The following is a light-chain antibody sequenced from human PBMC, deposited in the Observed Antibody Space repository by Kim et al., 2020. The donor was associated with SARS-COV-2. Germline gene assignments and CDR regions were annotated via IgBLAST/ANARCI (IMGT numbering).Light chain of an antibody. V-gene: IGLV3-9*01. CDR2: RDS. J-gene: IGLJ2*01. Sequence: SYELTQPLSVSVALGQTARFTCGGNNIGGKNVHWYQQKPGQAPVLVIYRDSNRPSGIPERFSGSNSGNTATLTISRAQAGDEADFYCQVWDSNTLLFGGGTQLTVL. CDR3: QVWDSNTLL. CDR1: NIGGKN.